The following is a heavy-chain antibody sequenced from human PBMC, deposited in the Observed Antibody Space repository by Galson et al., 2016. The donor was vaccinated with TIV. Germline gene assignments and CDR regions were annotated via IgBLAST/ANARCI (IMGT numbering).Heavy chain of an antibody. CDR2: TYTDDTT. CDR3: ATSTRPNDLDY. J-gene: IGHJ4*02. D-gene: IGHD1-1*01. Sequence: SLRLSCAASGLTVSSNYMSWVRQAPGKGLEWVSITYTDDTTYYAQSVKGRFTISRDTFKNMLYLQMNSLRAEDTAFYYCATSTRPNDLDYWGQGILVTVSS. CDR1: GLTVSSNY. V-gene: IGHV3-53*01.